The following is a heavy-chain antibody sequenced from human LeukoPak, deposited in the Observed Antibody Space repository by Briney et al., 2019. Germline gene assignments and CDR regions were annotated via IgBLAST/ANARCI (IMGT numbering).Heavy chain of an antibody. J-gene: IGHJ4*02. V-gene: IGHV3-21*01. CDR2: ISSSSSYI. CDR1: GFTFSSYS. Sequence: GGSLRLSCAASGFTFSSYSMNWVRQAPWKGLEWVSSISSSSSYIYYADSVKGRFTISRDNAKNSLYLQMNSLRAEDTAVYYCARALYSGYPFDYWGQGTLVTVSS. D-gene: IGHD5-12*01. CDR3: ARALYSGYPFDY.